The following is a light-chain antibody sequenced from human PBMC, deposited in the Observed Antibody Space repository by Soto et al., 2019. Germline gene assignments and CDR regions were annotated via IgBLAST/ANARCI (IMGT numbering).Light chain of an antibody. CDR2: AAS. V-gene: IGKV1-39*01. CDR1: QSVSSY. CDR3: QQNYRMPLN. Sequence: DIQMTQAPSSLSASVGDRVTITCRASQSVSSYLNWYQQKPGKAPKLLIYAASSLQSGVPSRFTSSRSRTVFSLTRSSLLPKDFPTLYFQQNYRMPLNFGGCTKVEIK. J-gene: IGKJ4*01.